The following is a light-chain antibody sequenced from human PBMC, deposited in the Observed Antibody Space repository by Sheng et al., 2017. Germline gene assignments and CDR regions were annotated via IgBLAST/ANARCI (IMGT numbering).Light chain of an antibody. CDR2: DVN. CDR1: GSDVGDSDC. V-gene: IGLV2-14*03. CDR3: CSCSNVLTTLIL. Sequence: QSALTQPASVSGSPGQSITISCTGTGSDVGDSDCVSWYQQRPGQVPKLIIYDVNKRPSGVSNRFSGSKSGHTASLTVSGLQAEDEAHYYCCSCSNVLTTLILFGGGTKVTVL. J-gene: IGLJ2*01.